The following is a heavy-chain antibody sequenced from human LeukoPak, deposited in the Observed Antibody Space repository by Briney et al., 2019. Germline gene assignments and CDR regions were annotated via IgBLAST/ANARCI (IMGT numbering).Heavy chain of an antibody. CDR2: IYYSGNT. CDR1: GGSISSYY. J-gene: IGHJ4*02. D-gene: IGHD5-18*01. V-gene: IGHV4-59*08. Sequence: PSETLSLTCTVSGGSISSYYWSWIRQPPGKGLEWIGYIYYSGNTNYNPSLKSRVTISVDTSKNQFSLRLSSVTTADTAVYYCARLDTTKGAVLDYWGQGTLVTVSS. CDR3: ARLDTTKGAVLDY.